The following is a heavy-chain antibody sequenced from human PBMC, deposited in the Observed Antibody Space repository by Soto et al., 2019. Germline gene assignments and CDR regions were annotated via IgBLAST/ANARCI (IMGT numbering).Heavy chain of an antibody. CDR1: GFSLSSSGVG. V-gene: IGHV2-5*02. J-gene: IGHJ4*02. CDR2: IYWDDDK. Sequence: QITLKESGTPLVKPTQTLTLTCTFSGFSLSSSGVGXXXXXQPPGKALEWLTFIYWDDDKRYSPSLKSRLTXXXXXXXXXXXXXXXXXXXXXXXXXXXXXXXXXXXXXYFDSWGQGTLLTVSS. CDR3: XXXXXXXXXXYFDS.